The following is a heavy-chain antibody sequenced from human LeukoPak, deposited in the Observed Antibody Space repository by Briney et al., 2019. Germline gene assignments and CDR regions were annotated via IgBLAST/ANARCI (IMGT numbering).Heavy chain of an antibody. D-gene: IGHD1-26*01. CDR2: IYHSGST. CDR3: ARHLWELWGRYFDY. CDR1: GYPISSGYY. J-gene: IGHJ4*02. V-gene: IGHV4-38-2*01. Sequence: SETLSLTCAVSGYPISSGYYWGWIRQPPGKGLEWIGSIYHSGSTYYNPSLKSRVTISVDTSKNQFSLKLSSVTAADTAVYYCARHLWELWGRYFDYWGQGTLVTVSS.